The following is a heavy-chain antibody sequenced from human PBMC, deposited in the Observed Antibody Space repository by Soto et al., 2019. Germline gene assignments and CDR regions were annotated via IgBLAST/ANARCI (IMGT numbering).Heavy chain of an antibody. CDR2: SFYSGTT. V-gene: IGHV4-30-4*01. Sequence: QVQLQESGPGLVRPSQTLSLTCTVSGDSISSADYYWSWVRQTPAKSLEWIGHSFYSGTTYYNTSLKSRLTRAVDTSTDHFSLRLTSVTAADTAVYYCARDLWVEPELYYYGMDVWGQVTTVTVSS. CDR1: GDSISSADYY. CDR3: ARDLWVEPELYYYGMDV. J-gene: IGHJ6*02. D-gene: IGHD1-1*01.